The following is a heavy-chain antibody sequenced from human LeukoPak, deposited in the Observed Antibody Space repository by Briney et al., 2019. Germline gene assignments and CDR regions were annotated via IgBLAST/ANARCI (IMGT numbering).Heavy chain of an antibody. V-gene: IGHV4-39*01. D-gene: IGHD5-18*01. CDR3: ARVDTAMVTFDY. CDR2: IYYSGST. CDR1: GGSISSSSYY. Sequence: SETLSLTRTVSGGSISSSSYYWGWNRQPPGKGLEWIGSIYYSGSTYYNPSLKSRVTISVDTSKNQFSLKLSSVTAADTAVYYCARVDTAMVTFDYWGQGTLVTVSS. J-gene: IGHJ4*02.